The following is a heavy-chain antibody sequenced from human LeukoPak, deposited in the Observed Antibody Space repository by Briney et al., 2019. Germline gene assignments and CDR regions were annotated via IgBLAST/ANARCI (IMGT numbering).Heavy chain of an antibody. CDR2: ISGSGGST. D-gene: IGHD1-26*01. J-gene: IGHJ4*02. CDR1: GFTFSSYA. V-gene: IGHV3-23*01. CDR3: ASGGSGSYGGDY. Sequence: GGSLRLSCAASGFTFSSYAMSWVRQAPGKELEWVSAISGSGGSTYYADSVKGRFTISRDNSKNTLYLQMNSLRAEDTAVYYCASGGSGSYGGDYWGQGTLVTVSS.